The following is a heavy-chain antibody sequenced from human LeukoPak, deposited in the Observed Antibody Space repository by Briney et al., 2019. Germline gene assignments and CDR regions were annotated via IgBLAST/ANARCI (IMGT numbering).Heavy chain of an antibody. CDR1: GFTCSSYS. CDR3: AREGERYYDILTGYPSWFDP. V-gene: IGHV3-21*01. J-gene: IGHJ5*02. Sequence: PGGSLRRSGAASGFTCSSYSMNWVRQAPGKGLEWVSSINSSSSYIYYADSVKGRFTISRDNAKNTLYLQMNSLRAEDTAVYYCAREGERYYDILTGYPSWFDPWGQGTLVTVSS. CDR2: INSSSSYI. D-gene: IGHD3-9*01.